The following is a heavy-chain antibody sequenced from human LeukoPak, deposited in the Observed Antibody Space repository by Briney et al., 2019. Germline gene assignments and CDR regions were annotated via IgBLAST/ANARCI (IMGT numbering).Heavy chain of an antibody. D-gene: IGHD2-2*01. V-gene: IGHV1-2*06. CDR2: INPLTGDT. CDR3: ARDKRPAPAASFDI. CDR1: GYTFTGYY. J-gene: IGHJ3*02. Sequence: ASVKVSCKASGYTFTGYYMHWVRQAPGQGLEWMGRINPLTGDTNSAQKFQGRVTMTRDTSISTAYMELSRLRSDDTAVYYCARDKRPAPAASFDIWGQGTLVTVSS.